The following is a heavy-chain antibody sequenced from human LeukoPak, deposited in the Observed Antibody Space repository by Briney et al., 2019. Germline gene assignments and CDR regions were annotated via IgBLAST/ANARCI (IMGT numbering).Heavy chain of an antibody. CDR1: GYTFTSYG. J-gene: IGHJ4*02. CDR3: ARAPWTTVVTPLSDY. Sequence: ASVKVSCKASGYTFTSYGISWVRQAPGQGLEWMGWISAYNGNTNYAQKLQGRVTMTTDTSTSTAYMELRSLRSDDAAVYYFARAPWTTVVTPLSDYWGQGTLVTVSS. D-gene: IGHD4-23*01. CDR2: ISAYNGNT. V-gene: IGHV1-18*01.